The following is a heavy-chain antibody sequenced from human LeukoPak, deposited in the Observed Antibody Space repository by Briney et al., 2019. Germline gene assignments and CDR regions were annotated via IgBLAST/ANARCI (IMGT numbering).Heavy chain of an antibody. V-gene: IGHV3-23*01. J-gene: IGHJ4*02. Sequence: GGSQRLSCAASGFTFSSYAMSWVRQAPGKGLEWVSAISGSGGSTYYADSVKGRFTISRDNSKNTLYLQMNSLRAEDTAVYYCAKARLSGYYFDYWGQGTLVTVSS. CDR3: AKARLSGYYFDY. CDR2: ISGSGGST. D-gene: IGHD6-25*01. CDR1: GFTFSSYA.